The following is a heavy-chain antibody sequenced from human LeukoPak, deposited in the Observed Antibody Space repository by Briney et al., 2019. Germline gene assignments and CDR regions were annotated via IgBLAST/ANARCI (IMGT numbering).Heavy chain of an antibody. J-gene: IGHJ3*02. V-gene: IGHV4-59*01. CDR2: IYYSGST. D-gene: IGHD3-22*01. CDR1: GGSISSYY. CDR3: ASPTTYDSSGYYYFAFDI. Sequence: SETLSLTCTVSGGSISSYYWSWIRQPPGKGLEWIGYIYYSGSTNYNPSLKSRVTISVDTSKNQFSLKLSSVTAADTAVYYCASPTTYDSSGYYYFAFDIWGQGTMVNVSS.